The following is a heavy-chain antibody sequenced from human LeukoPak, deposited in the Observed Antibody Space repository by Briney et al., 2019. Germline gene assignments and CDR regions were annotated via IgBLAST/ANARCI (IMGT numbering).Heavy chain of an antibody. Sequence: SGTLSLTCAVSGYSISSGYYWGWIRPPPGKGLEWIGSIYYSGSTYYNPSLKSRVTISVDASKNQFSLKLSSVTAADTAVYYCARHGVPYYYDSSGYPDYWGQGTLVTVSS. CDR1: GYSISSGYY. V-gene: IGHV4-38-2*01. CDR3: ARHGVPYYYDSSGYPDY. J-gene: IGHJ4*02. CDR2: IYYSGST. D-gene: IGHD3-22*01.